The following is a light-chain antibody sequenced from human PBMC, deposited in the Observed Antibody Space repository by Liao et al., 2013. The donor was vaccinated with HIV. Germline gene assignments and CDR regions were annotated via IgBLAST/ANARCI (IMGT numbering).Light chain of an antibody. V-gene: IGLV3-21*01. CDR2: QDT. CDR1: NVGSTS. CDR3: QAWDSSTGV. J-gene: IGLJ3*02. Sequence: SYVLTQPPSVSVAPGKTAGISCGGNNVGSTSVHWYQQKPGQSPVLVIYQDTKRPSGIPERFSGSNSGSTATLTISGTQAMDEADYYCQAWDSSTGVFGGGTKLTVL.